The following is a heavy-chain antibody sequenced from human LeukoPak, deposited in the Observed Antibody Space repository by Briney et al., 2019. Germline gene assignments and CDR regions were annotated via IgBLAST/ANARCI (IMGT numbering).Heavy chain of an antibody. CDR1: GFTFSSYA. Sequence: PGGSLRLSCAASGFTFSSYAMHWVRQAPGKEREWVAVISYDGSNKYYADSVKGRFTISRDNSKNTLYLQMNSLRAEDTAVYYCARVGSSSSLDYYYYMDVWGKGTTVTVSS. CDR3: ARVGSSSSLDYYYYMDV. J-gene: IGHJ6*03. CDR2: ISYDGSNK. D-gene: IGHD6-6*01. V-gene: IGHV3-30*04.